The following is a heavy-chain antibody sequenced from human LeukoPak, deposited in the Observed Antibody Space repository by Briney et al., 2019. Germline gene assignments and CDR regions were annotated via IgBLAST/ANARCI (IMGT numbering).Heavy chain of an antibody. Sequence: PSETLSLTCAVYGGSFSGYYWSWIRQPPGKGLEWIGEINHSGSTNYNPSLKSRVTISVDTSKNQYSLKLSSVTAAETAVYYCARVPPRSRFDYWGQGTLVTVSS. CDR3: ARVPPRSRFDY. V-gene: IGHV4-34*01. CDR2: INHSGST. CDR1: GGSFSGYY. J-gene: IGHJ4*02.